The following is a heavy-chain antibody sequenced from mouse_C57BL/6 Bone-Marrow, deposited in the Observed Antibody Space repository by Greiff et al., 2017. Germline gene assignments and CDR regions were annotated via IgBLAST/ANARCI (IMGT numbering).Heavy chain of an antibody. D-gene: IGHD2-3*01. CDR2: IDPEDGET. Sequence: VQLKESGAELVKPGASVKLSCTASGFNIKDYYMHWVKQRPEQGLEWIGRIDPEDGETKYASKFQGKATITADTSSNTAYLQLSSLTSEDTAVYYCAIYDGPFWVWGTGTTVTVSS. J-gene: IGHJ1*03. CDR1: GFNIKDYY. V-gene: IGHV14-2*01. CDR3: AIYDGPFWV.